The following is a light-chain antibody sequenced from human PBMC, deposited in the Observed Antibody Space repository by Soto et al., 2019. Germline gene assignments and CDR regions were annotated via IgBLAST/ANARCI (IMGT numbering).Light chain of an antibody. CDR3: QQRNVWHPVT. J-gene: IGKJ5*01. CDR1: QSVSSK. Sequence: EIVMTQSPATLSVSPGERATLSCWASQSVSSKLAWYQQKPGQAPRLLIYGASTRATGVPARFSGSGSGTDFTLTISRLEPEDFAVYYCQQRNVWHPVTFGQGTRLEI. CDR2: GAS. V-gene: IGKV3-15*01.